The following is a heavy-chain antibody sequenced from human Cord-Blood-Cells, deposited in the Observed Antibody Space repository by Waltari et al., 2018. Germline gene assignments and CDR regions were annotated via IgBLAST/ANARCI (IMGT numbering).Heavy chain of an antibody. CDR3: AATLNWDDAFDI. J-gene: IGHJ3*02. CDR1: GYTFTGYY. D-gene: IGHD1-1*01. Sequence: QVQLVKSGAEVKKPGDSVKVSCKASGYTFTGYYMHWVRQAPGQGLEWMGWINPNSGGTNYAQKFQGWVTMTRDTSISTAYMELSRLRSDDTAVYYCAATLNWDDAFDIWGQGTMVTVSS. V-gene: IGHV1-2*04. CDR2: INPNSGGT.